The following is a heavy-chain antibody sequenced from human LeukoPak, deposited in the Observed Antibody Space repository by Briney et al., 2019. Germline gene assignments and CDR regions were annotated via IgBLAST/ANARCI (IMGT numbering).Heavy chain of an antibody. CDR1: GFTFSSYA. J-gene: IGHJ4*02. V-gene: IGHV3-23*01. CDR3: AKFSSGSSNRLEYPNFDY. Sequence: PGGSLRLSCAASGFTFSSYAMSWVRQAPGKGLEWVSAISGSGGSTYYADSVKGRFTISRDNSKNTLYLQMNSLRAEDTAVYYCAKFSSGSSNRLEYPNFDYWGQGTLVTVSS. CDR2: ISGSGGST. D-gene: IGHD3-10*01.